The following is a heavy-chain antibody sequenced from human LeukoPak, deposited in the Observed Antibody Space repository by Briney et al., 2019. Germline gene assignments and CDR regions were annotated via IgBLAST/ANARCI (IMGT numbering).Heavy chain of an antibody. Sequence: GSVKVSCKVSGYRLTELSMHWVRQAPGKGLEWMGGFDPEDGETIYAQKFQGRVTMTEDTSTDTAYMELSSLRSEDTAVYYCATDLGGRELQRAFDIWGQGTMVTVSS. V-gene: IGHV1-24*01. J-gene: IGHJ3*02. CDR3: ATDLGGRELQRAFDI. D-gene: IGHD1-26*01. CDR2: FDPEDGET. CDR1: GYRLTELS.